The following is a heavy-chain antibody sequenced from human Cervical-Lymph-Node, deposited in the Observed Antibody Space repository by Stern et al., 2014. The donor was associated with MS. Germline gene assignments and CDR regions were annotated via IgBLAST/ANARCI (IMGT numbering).Heavy chain of an antibody. CDR2: IVVGSGNT. D-gene: IGHD3-22*01. CDR3: AAEPMYYSDSVGAFDI. Sequence: QMQLVQSGPEVKKPGTSVKVSCKASGFTFTSSAVQWVRQARGQRLEWIGWIVVGSGNTNYAQKSQERVTITRDMSTSTAYMELSSLRSEDTAVYYCAAEPMYYSDSVGAFDIWGQGTMVTVSS. CDR1: GFTFTSSA. V-gene: IGHV1-58*01. J-gene: IGHJ3*02.